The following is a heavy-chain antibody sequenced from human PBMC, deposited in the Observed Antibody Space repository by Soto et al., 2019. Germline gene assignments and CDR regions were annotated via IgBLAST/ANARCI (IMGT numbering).Heavy chain of an antibody. Sequence: PGGSLRLSCAASGFTFSSYAMSWVRQAPGKGLEWVSAISGSGGSTYYADSVKGRFTISRDNSKNTLYLQMNSLRAEDTAVYYCAKEPFTYYYDSSGYGYYFDYWGQGTLVTVSS. CDR3: AKEPFTYYYDSSGYGYYFDY. CDR2: ISGSGGST. D-gene: IGHD3-22*01. CDR1: GFTFSSYA. V-gene: IGHV3-23*01. J-gene: IGHJ4*02.